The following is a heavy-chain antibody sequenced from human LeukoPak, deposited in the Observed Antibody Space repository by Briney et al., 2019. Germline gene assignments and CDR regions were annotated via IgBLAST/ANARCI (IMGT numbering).Heavy chain of an antibody. V-gene: IGHV3-7*03. J-gene: IGHJ4*02. CDR2: IKQDGSVK. CDR3: ARIGYSSSSLDF. Sequence: PGGSLRLSCAAPGFTLTNYWMTWVRQAPGKGLEWVANIKQDGSVKYYVDSVKGRFTISRDNAKNSLYLQMNSLRAEDTAVYNCARIGYSSSSLDFWGRGTLVTVSS. D-gene: IGHD6-6*01. CDR1: GFTLTNYW.